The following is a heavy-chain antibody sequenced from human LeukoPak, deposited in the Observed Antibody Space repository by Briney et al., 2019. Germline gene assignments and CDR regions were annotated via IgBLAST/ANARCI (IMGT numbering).Heavy chain of an antibody. D-gene: IGHD4-17*01. CDR2: IYTRGST. CDR3: ARDAPYGYYYYGMDV. V-gene: IGHV4-4*07. Sequence: SETLSLTCTVSGGSISSYYWSWIRQPAGKGLEWIGRIYTRGSTNYNPSLKSRVTMSVDTSKNQFSLKLSSVTAADTAVYYCARDAPYGYYYYGMDVWGQGTTVTVSS. CDR1: GGSISSYY. J-gene: IGHJ6*02.